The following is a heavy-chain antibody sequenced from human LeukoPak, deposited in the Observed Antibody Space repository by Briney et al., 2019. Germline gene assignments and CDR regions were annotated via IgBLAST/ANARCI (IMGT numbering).Heavy chain of an antibody. CDR1: GFTFDDYG. Sequence: GGSLRLSCAASGFTFDDYGMSWVRQAPGKGLEWVSGINWNGGSTGYADSVKGRFTISRDNAKNSLYLQINSLRDEDTALYYCARINYYGSGSYNFDYWGQGTLVTVSS. CDR3: ARINYYGSGSYNFDY. CDR2: INWNGGST. D-gene: IGHD3-10*01. V-gene: IGHV3-20*04. J-gene: IGHJ4*02.